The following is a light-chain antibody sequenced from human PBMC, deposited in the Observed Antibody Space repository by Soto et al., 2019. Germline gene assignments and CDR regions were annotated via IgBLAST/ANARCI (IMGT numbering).Light chain of an antibody. J-gene: IGLJ1*01. CDR3: SSYTGSSTPYV. CDR2: EVS. V-gene: IGLV2-14*01. Sequence: QSALTQPASVSGSPGQSITISCTGTSSDVGGYNYVSWYQQHPGKAPKLMIYEVSNRPSGVSNRFSGSKSANTASLTTSGLQAEDEADYYCSSYTGSSTPYVFGTGTKLTVL. CDR1: SSDVGGYNY.